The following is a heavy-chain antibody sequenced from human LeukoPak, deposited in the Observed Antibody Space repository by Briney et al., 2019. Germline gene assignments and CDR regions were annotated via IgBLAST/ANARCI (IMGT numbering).Heavy chain of an antibody. Sequence: PSETLSLTCTVSGGSISSSSYYWGWIRQPPGKGLEWIGSIYYSGSTYYNPSLKSRVTISVDTSKNQFSLKLSSVTAADTAVYYCAGKGDGYNYYFDYWGQGTLVTVSS. J-gene: IGHJ4*02. D-gene: IGHD5-24*01. V-gene: IGHV4-39*01. CDR3: AGKGDGYNYYFDY. CDR2: IYYSGST. CDR1: GGSISSSSYY.